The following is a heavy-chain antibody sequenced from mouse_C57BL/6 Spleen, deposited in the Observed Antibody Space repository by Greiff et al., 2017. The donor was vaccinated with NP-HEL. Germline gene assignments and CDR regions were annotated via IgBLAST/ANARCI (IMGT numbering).Heavy chain of an antibody. J-gene: IGHJ1*03. D-gene: IGHD1-1*01. CDR1: GFTFSNYW. Sequence: EVQLVESGGGLVQPGGSMKLSCVASGFTFSNYWMNWVRQSPEKGLEWVAQIRLKSDNYATHYAESVKGRFTISRDDSKSSVYLQMTNLRAEDTGIYYCTGPNCYGSRDWYFDVWGTGTTVTVSS. V-gene: IGHV6-3*01. CDR2: IRLKSDNYAT. CDR3: TGPNCYGSRDWYFDV.